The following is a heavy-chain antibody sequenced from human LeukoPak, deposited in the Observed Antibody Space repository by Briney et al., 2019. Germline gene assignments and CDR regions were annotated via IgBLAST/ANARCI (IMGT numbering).Heavy chain of an antibody. Sequence: GSSVTVSCTASGGTFSSYAISWVRPAPGQGLEWMGGIIPIFGTANYAQKFQGRVTITADESTSTAYMELSSLRSEDTAVYYCASKKGCSSTSCSPRGYYYYGMDVWGQGTTVTVSS. CDR1: GGTFSSYA. V-gene: IGHV1-69*01. D-gene: IGHD2-2*01. J-gene: IGHJ6*02. CDR3: ASKKGCSSTSCSPRGYYYYGMDV. CDR2: IIPIFGTA.